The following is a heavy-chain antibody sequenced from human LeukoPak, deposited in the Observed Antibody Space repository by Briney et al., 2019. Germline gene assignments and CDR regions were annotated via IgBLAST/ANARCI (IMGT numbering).Heavy chain of an antibody. CDR2: ISSSSYI. V-gene: IGHV3-21*01. CDR1: GFTFSSYE. CDR3: ARDRGYHDSIGYYDFDH. J-gene: IGHJ4*02. D-gene: IGHD3-22*01. Sequence: GGSLRLSCAASGFTFSSYEMNWVRQAPGKGLEWVSSISSSSYIYYADSVKGRFTISRDNAKNSLYLQMNSLRAEDTAVYYCARDRGYHDSIGYYDFDHWGQGTLVTVSS.